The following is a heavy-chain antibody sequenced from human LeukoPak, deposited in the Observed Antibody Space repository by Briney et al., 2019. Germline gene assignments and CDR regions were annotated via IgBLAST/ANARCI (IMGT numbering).Heavy chain of an antibody. CDR1: GFTFSSYA. CDR2: ISGSGGST. J-gene: IGHJ4*02. D-gene: IGHD3-22*01. CDR3: AKGGTYSYDTSGY. V-gene: IGHV3-23*01. Sequence: SGGSLRLSCAASGFTFSSYAMSWVRQAPGKGLEWVSAISGSGGSTYYADSVKGRFTISRDNYKNTLYLQMNSLSAEDTAVYYCAKGGTYSYDTSGYWGQGTLVTVSS.